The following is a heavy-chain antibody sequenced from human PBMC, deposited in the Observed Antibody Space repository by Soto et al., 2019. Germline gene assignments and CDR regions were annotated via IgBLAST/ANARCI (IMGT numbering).Heavy chain of an antibody. CDR2: ISKSDYT. CDR3: AREDSIIIPAVSDF. J-gene: IGHJ4*02. V-gene: IGHV3-21*01. Sequence: GGSLRLSCTVSGFAFNNYGINWVRQAPGKGLEGVSSISKSDYTYYSDSVKGRFTISRDNAKNSVSLQMNTLRVEDTAVYYCAREDSIIIPAVSDFWGQGTLVTVS. CDR1: GFAFNNYG. D-gene: IGHD2-2*01.